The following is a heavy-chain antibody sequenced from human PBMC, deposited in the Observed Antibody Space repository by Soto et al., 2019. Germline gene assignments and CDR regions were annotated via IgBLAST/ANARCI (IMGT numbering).Heavy chain of an antibody. J-gene: IGHJ4*02. Sequence: QVQLVESGGGLVKPGGSLRLSCATSGFTFSDYYMSWIRQAPGKGLEWVSYIGTRGNTKYYADSVRCRFTISRDNAKNSLYLQMNSLRADDTAVYYCARDGTEYYGEYYDYWGQGIPVTVSS. CDR3: ARDGTEYYGEYYDY. CDR1: GFTFSDYY. V-gene: IGHV3-11*01. D-gene: IGHD4-17*01. CDR2: IGTRGNTK.